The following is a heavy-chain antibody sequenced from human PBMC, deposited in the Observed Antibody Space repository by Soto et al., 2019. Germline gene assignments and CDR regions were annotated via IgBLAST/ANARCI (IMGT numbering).Heavy chain of an antibody. J-gene: IGHJ5*01. CDR2: VSGNNGAS. V-gene: IGHV1-18*04. D-gene: IGHD2-2*01. CDR1: GYTSADFG. CDR3: VRDQKYFRVNGNWFDS. Sequence: VSVKVSCTASGYTSADFGISWVRQAPGQGLEWMGWVSGNNGASNPAPKVQGRITMTLDTSTGVSYMALRSLRSDDTAIYYCVRDQKYFRVNGNWFDSWGQGTLVTVSS.